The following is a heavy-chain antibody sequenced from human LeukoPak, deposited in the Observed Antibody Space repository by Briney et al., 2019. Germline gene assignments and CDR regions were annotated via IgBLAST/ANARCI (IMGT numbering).Heavy chain of an antibody. CDR1: GGTFSRYA. D-gene: IGHD5-18*01. J-gene: IGHJ4*02. CDR3: ARGGLGAMEYYFDY. Sequence: SVKVSCKASGGTFSRYAISWVRQAPGQGLEWVGRMSPIFGTANNGQKLQGRVTITTDESPSTAYMELSSLGSEDTAVYYPARGGLGAMEYYFDYWGQGTLVTVSS. CDR2: MSPIFGTA. V-gene: IGHV1-69*05.